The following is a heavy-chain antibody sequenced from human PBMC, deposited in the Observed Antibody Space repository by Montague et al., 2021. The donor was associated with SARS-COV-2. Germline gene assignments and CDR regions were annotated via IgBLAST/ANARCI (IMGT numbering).Heavy chain of an antibody. V-gene: IGHV3-9*02. CDR2: IRWNSGKI. D-gene: IGHD1-26*01. CDR3: VKDGGGTYSKYGLDV. Sequence: SLRLSCAASGFRSDDYAMHWVRQAPGKGLEWASGIRWNSGKIGYADSVKGRFTISRDNAKNVLYLEMNSLRPEDTALYYCVKDGGGTYSKYGLDVWGQGTTVTVS. CDR1: GFRSDDYA. J-gene: IGHJ6*02.